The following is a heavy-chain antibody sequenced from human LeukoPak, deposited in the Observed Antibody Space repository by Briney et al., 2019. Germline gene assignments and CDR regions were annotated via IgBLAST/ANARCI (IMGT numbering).Heavy chain of an antibody. D-gene: IGHD3-9*01. CDR2: IDTAGET. Sequence: PGGSLRLSCAASGFALRNYDIHWVRQTTGKGLEWVAAIDTAGETYYAGSVKGRFTISRDNAKNSLDLQMNSLGAGDTAVYYCARALLYDILSGHFHFDSWGRGSLVTVSS. CDR1: GFALRNYD. CDR3: ARALLYDILSGHFHFDS. V-gene: IGHV3-13*01. J-gene: IGHJ4*02.